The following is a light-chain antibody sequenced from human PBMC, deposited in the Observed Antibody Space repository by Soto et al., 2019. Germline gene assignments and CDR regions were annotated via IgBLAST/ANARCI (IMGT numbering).Light chain of an antibody. J-gene: IGKJ5*01. CDR3: QQYYSYPPT. Sequence: DIQMTQSPSSLSASVGDRVTITCRASQDISTYLAWYQQKPGKVPKLLVYAASTLQSGVPSRFSGSGSGTDFTLTISCLQSEDFATYYCQQYYSYPPTFGQGTRLEIK. V-gene: IGKV1-27*01. CDR2: AAS. CDR1: QDISTY.